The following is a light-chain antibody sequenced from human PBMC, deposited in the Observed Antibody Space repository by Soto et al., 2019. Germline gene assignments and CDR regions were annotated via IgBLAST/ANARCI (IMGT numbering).Light chain of an antibody. Sequence: EIVLTQSPGTLSLSPGERSTLSCSSSQSISTNHLVWYQQRPGQAPRLLIYDASRRATGIPDRFSGSGSGTDYTLTISSLEPEDFAVYYCQHCGSSPITFGQGTRLEIK. CDR2: DAS. CDR3: QHCGSSPIT. CDR1: QSISTNH. J-gene: IGKJ5*01. V-gene: IGKV3-20*01.